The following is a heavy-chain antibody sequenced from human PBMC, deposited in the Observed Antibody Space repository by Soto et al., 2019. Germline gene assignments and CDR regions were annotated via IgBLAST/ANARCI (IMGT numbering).Heavy chain of an antibody. J-gene: IGHJ4*02. CDR1: GFTFSNAW. Sequence: GGTLRLSCAASGFTFSNAWMNWVRQAPGKGLEWVGRIKSKTDGGTTDYAAPVKGRFTISRDDSKNTLYLQMNSPKTEDTAVYYCTTDQARRSGWYQPKMVIPDYWGQGTLVTVSS. CDR3: TTDQARRSGWYQPKMVIPDY. V-gene: IGHV3-15*07. CDR2: IKSKTDGGTT. D-gene: IGHD6-19*01.